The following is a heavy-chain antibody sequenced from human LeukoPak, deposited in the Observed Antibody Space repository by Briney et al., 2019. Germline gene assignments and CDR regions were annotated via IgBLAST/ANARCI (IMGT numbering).Heavy chain of an antibody. CDR2: IYSSGST. CDR3: ARRQAITMIVVPKSSTGYYYGMDV. Sequence: TSETLSLTCTVSGGSISSSYYYWGWIRQPPGKGLEWIGSIYSSGSTYYNPSLKSRVTISVDTSKNQFSLKLSSVTAADTAVYYCARRQAITMIVVPKSSTGYYYGMDVWGQGTTVTVSS. J-gene: IGHJ6*02. D-gene: IGHD3-22*01. CDR1: GGSISSSYYY. V-gene: IGHV4-39*01.